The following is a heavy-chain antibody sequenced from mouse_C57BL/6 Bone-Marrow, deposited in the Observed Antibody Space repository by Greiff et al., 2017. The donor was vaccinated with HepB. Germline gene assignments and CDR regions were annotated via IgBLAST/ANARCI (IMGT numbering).Heavy chain of an antibody. Sequence: VQLKESGPELVKPGASVKISCKASGYAFSSSWMNWVKQRPGKGLEWIGRIYPGDGDTNYNGKFKGKATLTADKSSSTAYMQLSSLTSEDSAVYFCAIDAPWFAYWGQGTLVTVSA. CDR2: IYPGDGDT. CDR3: AIDAPWFAY. J-gene: IGHJ3*01. V-gene: IGHV1-82*01. CDR1: GYAFSSSW.